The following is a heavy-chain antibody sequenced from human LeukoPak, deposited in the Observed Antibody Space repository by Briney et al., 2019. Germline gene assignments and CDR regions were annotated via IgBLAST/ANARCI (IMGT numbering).Heavy chain of an antibody. CDR1: GYSLSSGYY. V-gene: IGHV4-38-2*02. D-gene: IGHD3-10*01. Sequence: SETLSLTCAVSGYSLSSGYYWGWIRQPPGKGLEWIGSIYHSGSTYYNPSLKSRVTISVDTSKNQFSLKLSSVTAAATAVYYCARDLEYYGSGPKKDWFDPGGQGTLVTVSS. J-gene: IGHJ5*02. CDR2: IYHSGST. CDR3: ARDLEYYGSGPKKDWFDP.